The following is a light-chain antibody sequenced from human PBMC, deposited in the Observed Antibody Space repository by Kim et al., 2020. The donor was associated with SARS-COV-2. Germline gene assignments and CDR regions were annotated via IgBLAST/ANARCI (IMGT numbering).Light chain of an antibody. CDR3: QAWDSSVV. CDR1: KLGDKY. V-gene: IGLV3-1*01. CDR2: QDS. Sequence: SYELTQPPSVSVSPGQTASITCSGDKLGDKYVCWYQQKPGQSPVLVIYQDSKRPSGIPERFSGSNYGNTATLTISGTQAMDEADYYCQAWDSSVVFGGGTQLTVL. J-gene: IGLJ2*01.